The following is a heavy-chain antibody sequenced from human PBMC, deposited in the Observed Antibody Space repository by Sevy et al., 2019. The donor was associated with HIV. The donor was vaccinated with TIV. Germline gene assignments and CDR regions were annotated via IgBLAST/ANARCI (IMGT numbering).Heavy chain of an antibody. V-gene: IGHV1-18*01. D-gene: IGHD6-13*01. CDR2: ISGYNGNT. CDR1: GYTFTIYG. Sequence: ASEKVSCKASGYTFTIYGISWVRQAPGQGLEWMGWISGYNGNTNYAQKLQGRVTMTTDTSTSTAYMELRSLRSDDTAVYYCAREGIAAAGDTFDIWGQGTMVTVSS. CDR3: AREGIAAAGDTFDI. J-gene: IGHJ3*02.